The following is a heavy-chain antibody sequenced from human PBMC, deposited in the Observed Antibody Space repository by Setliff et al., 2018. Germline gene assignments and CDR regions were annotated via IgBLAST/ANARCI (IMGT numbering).Heavy chain of an antibody. CDR3: ARGGTFRYFDF. CDR2: VYYSGTA. V-gene: IGHV4-59*01. Sequence: SETLSLTCTVSGGSLSTYYWSWIRQSPGRGLEYIGYVYYSGTANYSPSLRSRLTISVDTSKNQFSLKLRSVTAADTAVYYCARGGTFRYFDFWGQGAPVTVSS. D-gene: IGHD5-12*01. CDR1: GGSLSTYY. J-gene: IGHJ4*02.